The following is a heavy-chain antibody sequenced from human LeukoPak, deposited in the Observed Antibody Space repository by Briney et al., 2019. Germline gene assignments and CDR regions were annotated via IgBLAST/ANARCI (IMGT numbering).Heavy chain of an antibody. V-gene: IGHV1-18*04. Sequence: ASVKVSCKASGYTFSNYYLHWVRQAPGQGLEWMGWISAYNGNTNYAQKLQGRVTMTTDTSTSTAYMELRSLRSDDTAVYYCARDGDDSSGYYSYTFDYWGQGTLVTVSS. J-gene: IGHJ4*02. CDR2: ISAYNGNT. CDR1: GYTFSNYY. D-gene: IGHD3-22*01. CDR3: ARDGDDSSGYYSYTFDY.